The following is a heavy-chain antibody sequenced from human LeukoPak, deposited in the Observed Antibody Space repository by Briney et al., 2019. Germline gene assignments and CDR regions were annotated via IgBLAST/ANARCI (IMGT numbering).Heavy chain of an antibody. J-gene: IGHJ4*02. Sequence: SETLSLTCTVSGDSINSGNSHWTWIRQPPGKGLEWLGSVYDSWNNYYNPSLESRITMSVDTSKDQYSLELSSVIAADTAVYYCASYFVGNGGRGYWGQGALVTVSS. V-gene: IGHV4-30-4*01. CDR3: ASYFVGNGGRGY. D-gene: IGHD3-10*02. CDR1: GDSINSGNSH. CDR2: VYDSWNN.